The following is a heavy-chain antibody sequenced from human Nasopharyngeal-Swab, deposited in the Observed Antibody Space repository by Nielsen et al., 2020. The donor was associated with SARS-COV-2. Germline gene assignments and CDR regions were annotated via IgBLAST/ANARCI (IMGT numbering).Heavy chain of an antibody. CDR2: LNGDATTV. V-gene: IGHV3-74*01. J-gene: IGHJ4*02. CDR3: ARAGEYRFDY. D-gene: IGHD7-27*01. Sequence: GESLKISCAGSVFTFSSSWLHWVRQAPGEGLVWVARLNGDATTVDYADSVKGRFTISRDNAKNTLYLQMNGLRDEDTAIYYCARAGEYRFDYWGQGTPVTVSS. CDR1: VFTFSSSW.